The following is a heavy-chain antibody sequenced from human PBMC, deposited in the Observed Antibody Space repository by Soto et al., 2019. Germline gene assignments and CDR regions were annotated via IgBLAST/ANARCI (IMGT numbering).Heavy chain of an antibody. Sequence: SETLSLTCSVSGADINTYSWTWIRQPAGKGLEWIGRIYTSASINYNPSLKGRVTLSVDTSTNQVSLRLASVTAADTAIYYCARGREAGYNFYYGMDVWGQGTTVTVSS. D-gene: IGHD6-19*01. CDR1: GADINTYS. V-gene: IGHV4-4*07. J-gene: IGHJ6*02. CDR3: ARGREAGYNFYYGMDV. CDR2: IYTSASI.